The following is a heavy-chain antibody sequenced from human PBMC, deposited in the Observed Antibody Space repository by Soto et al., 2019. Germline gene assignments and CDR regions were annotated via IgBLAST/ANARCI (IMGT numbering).Heavy chain of an antibody. Sequence: QIQLVQSGTEVREPGASVKVSCQASGYTFTSYGIIWVRQAPGQGLELMGWISGYNHNKNYAQKYHARVTIANETSTRTAYMELRSLRSDDTAVYYFAIVGAIAPAEGDYWCQGTLVTVSS. CDR3: AIVGAIAPAEGDY. CDR2: ISGYNHNK. CDR1: GYTFTSYG. J-gene: IGHJ4*02. D-gene: IGHD6-25*01. V-gene: IGHV1-18*01.